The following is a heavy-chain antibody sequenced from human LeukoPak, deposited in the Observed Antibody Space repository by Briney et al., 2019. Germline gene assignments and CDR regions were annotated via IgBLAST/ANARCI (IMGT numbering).Heavy chain of an antibody. V-gene: IGHV3-23*01. D-gene: IGHD6-13*01. Sequence: GGSLRLSCAASGFTFSSYAMSWVRQAPGKGLEWVSAISGSGGSTYYADSAKGLFTISRDNSKNTPYLQMNCLRAEATAVYYCARDQYSSSWYLRGTDYWGQGTLVTVSS. CDR1: GFTFSSYA. CDR2: ISGSGGST. CDR3: ARDQYSSSWYLRGTDY. J-gene: IGHJ4*02.